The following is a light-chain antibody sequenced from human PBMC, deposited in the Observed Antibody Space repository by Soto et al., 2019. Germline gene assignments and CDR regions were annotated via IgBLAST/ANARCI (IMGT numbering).Light chain of an antibody. CDR2: DVN. Sequence: QSVLTQPRSVSGSPGQSVTISCTGTSSDVGGYNYVSWYQQHPGKAPKLIIYDVNRRPSGVPDRFSGSKSGNTASLTISGLQAEDEADYYCCSYAGSYPYVFGTGTKLTVL. V-gene: IGLV2-11*01. CDR1: SSDVGGYNY. CDR3: CSYAGSYPYV. J-gene: IGLJ1*01.